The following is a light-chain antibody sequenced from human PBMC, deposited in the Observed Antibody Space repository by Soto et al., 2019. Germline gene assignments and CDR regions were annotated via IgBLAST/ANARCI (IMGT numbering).Light chain of an antibody. Sequence: DIQMTQSPSSLSASVGDRVTITCRASQSISSYLNWYQQEPGKAPKLLIYAASTLQSGVPSRFSGSGSGTDFTLTINSLQPEDFATYYCQPGGTTPPWTFGQGTKADI. CDR3: QPGGTTPPWT. CDR2: AAS. V-gene: IGKV1-39*01. J-gene: IGKJ1*01. CDR1: QSISSY.